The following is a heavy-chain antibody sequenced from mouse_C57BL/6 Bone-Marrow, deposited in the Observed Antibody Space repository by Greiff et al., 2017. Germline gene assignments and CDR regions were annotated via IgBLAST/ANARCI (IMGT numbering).Heavy chain of an antibody. CDR1: GFSLTSYG. J-gene: IGHJ4*01. CDR3: AKRNGSSYGSYAMDY. CDR2: IWGGGST. D-gene: IGHD1-1*01. V-gene: IGHV2-9*01. Sequence: QVQLKESGPGLVAPSQSLSITCTVSGFSLTSYGVDWVRQPPGKGLEWLGVIWGGGSTNYNSPIMSRLSISKDNSKSQVFLKKNSLQTDDTAMYYCAKRNGSSYGSYAMDYWGQGTSVTVSS.